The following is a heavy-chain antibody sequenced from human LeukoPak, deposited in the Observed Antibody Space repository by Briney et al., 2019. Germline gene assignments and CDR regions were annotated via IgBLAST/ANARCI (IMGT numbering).Heavy chain of an antibody. CDR3: ARQHVPAAMSLYYYYGMDV. J-gene: IGHJ6*02. Sequence: SETLSLTCTASGGSISSSSYYWGWIRQPPGKGLEWIGSIYYSGSTYYNPSLKSRVTISVDTSKNQFSLKLSSVTAADTAVYYCARQHVPAAMSLYYYYGMDVWGQGTTVTVSS. D-gene: IGHD2-2*01. CDR2: IYYSGST. CDR1: GGSISSSSYY. V-gene: IGHV4-39*01.